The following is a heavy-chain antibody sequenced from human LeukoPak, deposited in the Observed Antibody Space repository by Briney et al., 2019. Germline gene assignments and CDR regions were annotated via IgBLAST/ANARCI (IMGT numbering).Heavy chain of an antibody. J-gene: IGHJ6*03. CDR3: ARLVVASNPDYYFYYMDV. V-gene: IGHV1-2*02. Sequence: GASVKVSCKASGYRFTDFYVHWVRQAPGQGLEWMGWINPEDGTNFAQKFQGRVTMTRDTSISTAYMEVSSLRSDDTAVYYCARLVVASNPDYYFYYMDVWGQGTTVTVSS. CDR2: INPEDGT. D-gene: IGHD2-15*01. CDR1: GYRFTDFY.